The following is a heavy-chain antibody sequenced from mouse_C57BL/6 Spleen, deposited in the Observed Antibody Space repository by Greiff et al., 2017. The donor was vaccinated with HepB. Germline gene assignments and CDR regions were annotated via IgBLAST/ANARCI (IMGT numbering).Heavy chain of an antibody. CDR3: AKNGDYGGYAMDY. Sequence: VQLQQSGPGLVQPSQSLSITCTVSGFSLTSYGVHWVRQPPGKGLEWLGVIWSGGSTDYNAAFISRLSISKDNSKSQVFFKMNSLQADDTAIYYCAKNGDYGGYAMDYWGQGTSVTVSS. CDR2: IWSGGST. CDR1: GFSLTSYG. D-gene: IGHD2-4*01. V-gene: IGHV2-4*01. J-gene: IGHJ4*01.